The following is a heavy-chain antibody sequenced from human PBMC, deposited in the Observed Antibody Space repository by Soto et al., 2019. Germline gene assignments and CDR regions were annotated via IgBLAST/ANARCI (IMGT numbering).Heavy chain of an antibody. CDR3: AKSPLGYCSGGSCYPPHYFDY. Sequence: EVQLLDSGGGLVKPGGSLRLSCAASGFTFSNYAMSWVRQAPGKGLEWVSGVGGSGDSTYYADSVKGRFTISRDNSKDTLYLQLNSLRAEDTAVYYCAKSPLGYCSGGSCYPPHYFDYWGQGTLVTVSS. D-gene: IGHD2-15*01. V-gene: IGHV3-23*01. J-gene: IGHJ4*02. CDR2: VGGSGDST. CDR1: GFTFSNYA.